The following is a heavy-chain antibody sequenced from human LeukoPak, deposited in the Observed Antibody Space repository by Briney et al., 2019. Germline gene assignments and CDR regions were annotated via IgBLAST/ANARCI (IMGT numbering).Heavy chain of an antibody. D-gene: IGHD1-26*01. CDR1: GFTFSDYY. Sequence: GGSLRLSCAASGFTFSDYYMSWIRQAPGKGLEWVSGTSDRGDYTYYADSVKGRFTISRDNSKNTLYLQMNSLRAEDTALYFCAKKAQYNGNYPLDYWGQGTLVTVSS. CDR3: AKKAQYNGNYPLDY. CDR2: TSDRGDYT. J-gene: IGHJ4*02. V-gene: IGHV3-23*01.